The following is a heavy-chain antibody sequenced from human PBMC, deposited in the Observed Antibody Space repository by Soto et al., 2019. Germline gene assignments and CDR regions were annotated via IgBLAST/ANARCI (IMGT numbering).Heavy chain of an antibody. J-gene: IGHJ6*02. D-gene: IGHD3-3*01. CDR1: GGSISSGGYY. Sequence: SETLSLTCTVSGGSISSGGYYWSWIRQHPGKGLEWIGYIYYSGSTYYNPSLKSRVTISVDTSKNQFSLKLSSVTAADTAVYYCARVRFLEWSVGGMDVWAQGTTVTVSS. CDR3: ARVRFLEWSVGGMDV. CDR2: IYYSGST. V-gene: IGHV4-31*03.